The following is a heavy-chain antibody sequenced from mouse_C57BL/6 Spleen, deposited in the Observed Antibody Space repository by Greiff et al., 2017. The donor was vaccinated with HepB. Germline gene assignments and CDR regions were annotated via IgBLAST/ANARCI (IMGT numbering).Heavy chain of an antibody. CDR2: ISNGGGST. J-gene: IGHJ3*01. V-gene: IGHV5-12*01. CDR1: GFTFSDYY. CDR3: ARPYYSNSAWFAY. D-gene: IGHD2-5*01. Sequence: EVMLVESGGGLVQPGGSLKLSCAASGFTFSDYYMYWVRQTPEKRLEWVAYISNGGGSTYYPDTVKGRFTISRDNAKNTLYLQMSRLKSEDTAMYYCARPYYSNSAWFAYWGQGTLVTVSA.